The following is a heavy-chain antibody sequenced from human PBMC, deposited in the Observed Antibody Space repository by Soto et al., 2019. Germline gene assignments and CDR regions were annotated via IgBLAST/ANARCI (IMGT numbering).Heavy chain of an antibody. CDR3: ARGIKDMWIPRRFAP. D-gene: IGHD5-12*01. Sequence: QVQLQESGPGLVKPSQTLSLTCNVTGGSMNSGDYYWTWIRQPPGKGLEWMGYIPYTGSPYYNPSVKSRVIISVASSKNDFSLRLTSVTAADWAVYYCARGIKDMWIPRRFAPWGQGTLVTVSS. CDR2: IPYTGSP. CDR1: GGSMNSGDYY. V-gene: IGHV4-30-4*01. J-gene: IGHJ5*02.